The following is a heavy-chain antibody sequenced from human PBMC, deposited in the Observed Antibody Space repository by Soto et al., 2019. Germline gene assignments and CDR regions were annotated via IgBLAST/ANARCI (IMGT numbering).Heavy chain of an antibody. Sequence: EVPLVESGGGLVQPGRSLRLSCAASGFTFDDYAMHWVRQVSGKGLEWVSSISWNSDNIGYADSVKGRFTISRDNAKHSLYLQMNSLRAEDTALYYCAKDRQTGAVYYGVDVWGRGTTVIVSS. D-gene: IGHD2-8*01. CDR1: GFTFDDYA. J-gene: IGHJ6*02. CDR3: AKDRQTGAVYYGVDV. CDR2: ISWNSDNI. V-gene: IGHV3-9*01.